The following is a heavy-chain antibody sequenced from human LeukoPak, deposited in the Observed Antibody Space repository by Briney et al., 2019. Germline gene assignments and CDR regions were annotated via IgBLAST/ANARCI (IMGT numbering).Heavy chain of an antibody. Sequence: GGSLRLSCAASAFTFSSYGMHWVRQAPGKGLEWVAFIRNDGNIKYYADSVKGRFTISRDNSKNTLYLQMNSLRVEDTAVYYCVKVHSSSWGIFDYWGQGTLVTVSS. CDR2: IRNDGNIK. CDR3: VKVHSSSWGIFDY. V-gene: IGHV3-30*02. D-gene: IGHD6-13*01. J-gene: IGHJ4*02. CDR1: AFTFSSYG.